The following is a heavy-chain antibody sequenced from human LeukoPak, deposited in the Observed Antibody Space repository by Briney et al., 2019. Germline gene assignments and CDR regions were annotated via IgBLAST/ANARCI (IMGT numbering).Heavy chain of an antibody. Sequence: SVKVSCKASGGTFSSYAISWVRQAPGQGLEWMGGIIPIFGTANYAQKFQGRVTITVDESTSTAYMELSSLRSEDTAVYYCARDRNHDSSGYYPGGLNFDYWGQGTLVTVSS. CDR3: ARDRNHDSSGYYPGGLNFDY. V-gene: IGHV1-69*13. CDR2: IIPIFGTA. D-gene: IGHD3-22*01. J-gene: IGHJ4*02. CDR1: GGTFSSYA.